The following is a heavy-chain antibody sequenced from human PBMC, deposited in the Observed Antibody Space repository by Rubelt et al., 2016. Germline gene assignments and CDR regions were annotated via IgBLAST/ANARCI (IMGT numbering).Heavy chain of an antibody. D-gene: IGHD6-13*01. CDR3: ARGPATAYGNLDY. CDR1: GDSIRKYY. V-gene: IGHV4-59*01. Sequence: QAQLQGSGPGLVKPSETLSLTCTVSGDSIRKYYWSWIRQPPGKGPEWIGYVFYSGSTNYNPSLKSRVTISIDTSTSQFSLRLTAMTAADTAVYYCARGPATAYGNLDYWGQGTLVTVSS. CDR2: VFYSGST. J-gene: IGHJ4*02.